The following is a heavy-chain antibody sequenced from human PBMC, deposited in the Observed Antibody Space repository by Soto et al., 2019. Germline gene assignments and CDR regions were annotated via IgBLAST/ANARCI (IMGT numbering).Heavy chain of an antibody. D-gene: IGHD3-16*01. Sequence: EVQLVESGGGLVQPGGSLRLSCAASGFTFSNYWMHWARQAPGKGPVWVSRINTDGSTTNYADSVKGRFTISRDNAKNTVYLQTNSLGAEDTAGYYCARDRGGYASHWGQGTLVTVSS. CDR3: ARDRGGYASH. CDR2: INTDGSTT. J-gene: IGHJ4*02. CDR1: GFTFSNYW. V-gene: IGHV3-74*01.